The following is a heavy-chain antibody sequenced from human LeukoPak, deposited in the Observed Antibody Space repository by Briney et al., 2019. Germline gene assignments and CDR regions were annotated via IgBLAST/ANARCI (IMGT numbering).Heavy chain of an antibody. CDR1: GFTFSDYY. CDR3: ARVQVTAMIFDY. CDR2: ISSSSSYT. Sequence: GGSLRLSCAASGFTFSDYYMSWIRQAPGEGLEWVSYISSSSSYTNYADSVKGRFTISRDNAKNSLYLQMNSLRAEDTAVYYCARVQVTAMIFDYWGQGTLVTVSS. J-gene: IGHJ4*02. V-gene: IGHV3-11*06. D-gene: IGHD2-21*02.